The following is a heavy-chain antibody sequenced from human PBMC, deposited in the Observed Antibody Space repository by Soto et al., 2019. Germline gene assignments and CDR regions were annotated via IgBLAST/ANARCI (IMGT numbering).Heavy chain of an antibody. CDR2: IIPLFGTA. CDR1: GGTFSRYA. Sequence: QVQLVQSGAEVKKPGSSVKVSCKASGGTFSRYAINWVRQAPGHGLEWMGGIIPLFGTAKYAQKFQGRVTITADDSTSTAHMELRSLRSEDTAVYYCARDYGHDCSGGNCYFYFWGQGTLVTVSS. V-gene: IGHV1-69*01. D-gene: IGHD2-15*01. CDR3: ARDYGHDCSGGNCYFYF. J-gene: IGHJ4*02.